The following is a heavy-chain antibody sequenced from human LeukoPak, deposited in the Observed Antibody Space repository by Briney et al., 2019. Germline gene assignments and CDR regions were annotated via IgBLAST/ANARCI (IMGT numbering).Heavy chain of an antibody. Sequence: SETLSLTCTVSGGSISSYYWSWIRQPPGKGLEWIGYIYYSGSTYYNPSLKSRVTISVDTSKDQFSLKLSSVTAADTAVYYCARGGYYGSGSRVDYWGQGTLVTVSS. CDR2: IYYSGST. CDR3: ARGGYYGSGSRVDY. CDR1: GGSISSYY. V-gene: IGHV4-59*12. D-gene: IGHD3-10*01. J-gene: IGHJ4*02.